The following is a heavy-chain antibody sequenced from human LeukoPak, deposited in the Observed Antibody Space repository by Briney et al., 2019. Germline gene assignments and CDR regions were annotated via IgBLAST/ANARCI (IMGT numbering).Heavy chain of an antibody. CDR1: GFTFSSYE. CDR2: TYSGGST. Sequence: GGSLRLSCAASGFTFSSYEMNWVRQAPGKGLEWVSLTYSGGSTYYADSVKGRFTISRDSSKNTLYLQMNNLRAEDTAVYYCARVLSGMDVWGQGTTVTVSS. V-gene: IGHV3-53*01. CDR3: ARVLSGMDV. J-gene: IGHJ6*02.